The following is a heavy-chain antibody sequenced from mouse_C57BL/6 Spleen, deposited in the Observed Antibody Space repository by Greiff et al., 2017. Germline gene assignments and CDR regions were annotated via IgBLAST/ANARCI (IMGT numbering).Heavy chain of an antibody. D-gene: IGHD2-5*01. J-gene: IGHJ3*01. CDR1: GYTFTSYW. CDR2: IHPNSGST. CDR3: ASKDSNPPWFAY. V-gene: IGHV1-64*01. Sequence: VQLQQPGAELVKPGASVKLSCKASGYTFTSYWMHWVKQRPGQGLEWIGMIHPNSGSTNYNEKFKSKATLTVDKSSSTAYMQLSSLTSEDSAVYYCASKDSNPPWFAYWGQGTLVTVSA.